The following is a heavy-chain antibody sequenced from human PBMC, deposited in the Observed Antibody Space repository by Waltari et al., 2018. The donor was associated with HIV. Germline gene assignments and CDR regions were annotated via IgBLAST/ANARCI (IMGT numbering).Heavy chain of an antibody. D-gene: IGHD2-2*02. CDR3: ARGPYGYCSSTSCYRGVDY. CDR1: GGSFSGYY. Sequence: QVQLQQWGAGLLKPSETLSLTSAVYGGSFSGYYWSWIRQPPGKGLEWIGEINHSGSTNFNPSLKSRVTISVDTSKNQFSLKLSSVTAADTAVYYCARGPYGYCSSTSCYRGVDYWGQGTLVTVSS. J-gene: IGHJ4*02. V-gene: IGHV4-34*01. CDR2: INHSGST.